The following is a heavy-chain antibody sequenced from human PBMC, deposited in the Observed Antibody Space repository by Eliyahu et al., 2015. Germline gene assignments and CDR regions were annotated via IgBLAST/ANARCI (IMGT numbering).Heavy chain of an antibody. CDR2: INHSGST. V-gene: IGHV4-34*01. Sequence: QVQLQQWGAGLLKPSETLSXTCAVYXGSXXGYXXXWIRQPPGKGLEWIGEINHSGSTNYHPSLKSRVTISVDTSKNQFSLKLSSVTAADTAVYYCARGQGYYDYIWGSYRAYFDYWGQGTLVTVSS. CDR1: XGSXXGYX. D-gene: IGHD3-16*02. CDR3: ARGQGYYDYIWGSYRAYFDY. J-gene: IGHJ4*02.